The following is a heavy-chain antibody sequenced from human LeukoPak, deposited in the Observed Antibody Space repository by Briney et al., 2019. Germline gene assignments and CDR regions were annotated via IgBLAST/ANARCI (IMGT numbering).Heavy chain of an antibody. CDR3: ARVAIRMPGTPENWFDP. CDR1: VFTFSNYG. D-gene: IGHD6-13*01. CDR2: ITVSGGST. Sequence: GGSLRLSCAAPVFTFSNYGLSWVRQAPGKGLEWVSGITVSGGSTYYADSVKGRFTISRDNSKNTLYLQLDSLRVEDTAVYYCARVAIRMPGTPENWFDPWGQGTLVTVSS. J-gene: IGHJ5*02. V-gene: IGHV3-23*01.